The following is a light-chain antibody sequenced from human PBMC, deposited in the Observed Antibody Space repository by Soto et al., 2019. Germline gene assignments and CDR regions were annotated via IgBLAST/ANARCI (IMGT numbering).Light chain of an antibody. Sequence: QSVLTQPASVSGSPGHSITTSCTGTGSDIGSYKYVSWYQQHPGKAPKLIIFEVNNRPSGVSDRFSGSKSGNTASLIISGLQAEDEADYYCASYTSISSLGVFGTGTKVTVL. CDR1: GSDIGSYKY. J-gene: IGLJ1*01. CDR3: ASYTSISSLGV. V-gene: IGLV2-14*03. CDR2: EVN.